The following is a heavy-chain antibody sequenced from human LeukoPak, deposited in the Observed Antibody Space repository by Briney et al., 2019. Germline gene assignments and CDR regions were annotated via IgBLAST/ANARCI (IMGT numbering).Heavy chain of an antibody. J-gene: IGHJ4*02. D-gene: IGHD3-22*01. Sequence: SVKVSCEASVDTFSSYAKSWVRQTPGQGRECRRNIIPILGIANYTQKYQGRVTITADKSTSTAYMELSSLRSEDTAVYYCASSFNYYDSSGYYSFGYWGQGTLVTVSS. CDR1: VDTFSSYA. V-gene: IGHV1-69*04. CDR2: IIPILGIA. CDR3: ASSFNYYDSSGYYSFGY.